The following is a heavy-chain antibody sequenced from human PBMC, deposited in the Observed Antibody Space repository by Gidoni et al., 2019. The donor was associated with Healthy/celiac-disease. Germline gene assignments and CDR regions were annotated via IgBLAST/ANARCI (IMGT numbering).Heavy chain of an antibody. CDR2: ISYDGSNK. CDR1: GFPFRRYA. CDR3: ARDLYPVGYYYGMDV. Sequence: QVQLVASGGGVVQPGRSLRLPCAPSGFPFRRYAMHWVRQAPGKGLEWVACISYDGSNKYYADTVKGRFTISRDNSKNTLYLQMNSLRAEDTAVYYCARDLYPVGYYYGMDVCGQGTTVTVSS. D-gene: IGHD2-2*02. J-gene: IGHJ6*02. V-gene: IGHV3-30-3*01.